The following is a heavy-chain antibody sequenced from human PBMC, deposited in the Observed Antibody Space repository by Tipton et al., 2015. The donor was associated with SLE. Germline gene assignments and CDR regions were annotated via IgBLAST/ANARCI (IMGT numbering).Heavy chain of an antibody. CDR3: ARRKYYYMDV. J-gene: IGHJ6*03. Sequence: TLSLTCSVSGDSFYSSHDQWDWIRQSPGKGLEWFGSRVSGGSTYYNPSLKSRVTISVDMSKSQFSLNLNLVTAADTAIYYCARRKYYYMDVWGKGATVTVSS. CDR1: GDSFYSSHDQ. CDR2: RVSGGST. V-gene: IGHV4-39*01.